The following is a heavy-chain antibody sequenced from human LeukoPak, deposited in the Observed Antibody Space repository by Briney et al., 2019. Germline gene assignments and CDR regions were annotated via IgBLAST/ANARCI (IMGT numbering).Heavy chain of an antibody. Sequence: PGGSLRLFCAASGLTFSDYAMRWVRQAPGKGLEWVSTISGSGGDTYYADSVKGRFTISRDNSKNTLYLQMNSLRAEDTAVYYCAKPLMYYYDSSGYYFPFDSWGQGTLSPSPQ. CDR1: GLTFSDYA. D-gene: IGHD3-22*01. J-gene: IGHJ4*02. V-gene: IGHV3-23*01. CDR2: ISGSGGDT. CDR3: AKPLMYYYDSSGYYFPFDS.